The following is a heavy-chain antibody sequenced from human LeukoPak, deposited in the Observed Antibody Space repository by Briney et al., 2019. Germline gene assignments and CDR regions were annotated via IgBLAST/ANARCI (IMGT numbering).Heavy chain of an antibody. J-gene: IGHJ4*02. CDR1: GFTFSSYW. D-gene: IGHD1-26*01. V-gene: IGHV3-7*01. CDR2: IKQDEREK. CDR3: APEASYYGGGVDY. Sequence: GGSLRLSCAASGFTFSSYWMGWSGPPQGKGRGWGANIKQDEREKYYVDSVKGRFTISRDNAKNSLYLQMNSLRAEDTAVYYCAPEASYYGGGVDYWGQGTLVTVSS.